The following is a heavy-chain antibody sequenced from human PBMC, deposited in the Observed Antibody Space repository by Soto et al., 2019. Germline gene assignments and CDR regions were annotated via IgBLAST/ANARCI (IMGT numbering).Heavy chain of an antibody. J-gene: IGHJ6*02. CDR2: INHRGNT. CDR1: GGSFSGYY. Sequence: SETLSLTCAVYGGSFSGYYWPWIRQPPGKGLEWIGEINHRGNTNYNPSLKSRVTISVDTSKNQFSLKLTSVTAADTAVYYCARQEVPQWFTKGYYGMDVWDQGTTVTVSS. V-gene: IGHV4-34*01. D-gene: IGHD2-8*01. CDR3: ARQEVPQWFTKGYYGMDV.